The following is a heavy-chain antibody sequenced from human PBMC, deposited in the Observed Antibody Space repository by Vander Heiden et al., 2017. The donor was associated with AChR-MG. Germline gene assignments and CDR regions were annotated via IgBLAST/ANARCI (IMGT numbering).Heavy chain of an antibody. CDR3: ARSSLYYYGSGSYDY. CDR2: IYYSGST. D-gene: IGHD3-10*01. CDR1: GGPISSGGYY. Sequence: QVQLQESGPGLVKPSQTLSLTCTVSGGPISSGGYYWSWIRQHPGKGLEWIGYIYYSGSTYYNPSLKSRVTISVDTSKNQFSLKLSSVTAADTAVYYCARSSLYYYGSGSYDYWGQGTLVTVSS. J-gene: IGHJ4*02. V-gene: IGHV4-31*03.